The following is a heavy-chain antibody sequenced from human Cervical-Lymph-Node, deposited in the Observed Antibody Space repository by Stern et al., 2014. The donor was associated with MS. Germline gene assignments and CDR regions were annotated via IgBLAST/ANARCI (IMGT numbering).Heavy chain of an antibody. CDR3: ARGVVSNRAAATLHNLFDP. CDR1: GGTFSSSYA. J-gene: IGHJ5*02. V-gene: IGHV1-69*04. Sequence: QVQLVQSGAEVKKPGSSVNVSCKASGGTFSSSYAITWMRQAPGQVLEWMGRIIPILGLPNYAQKFQGRVTITADTSTSTAYMELSSLRSEDTAVYYCARGVVSNRAAATLHNLFDPWGQGTLVTVSS. D-gene: IGHD2-15*01. CDR2: IIPILGLP.